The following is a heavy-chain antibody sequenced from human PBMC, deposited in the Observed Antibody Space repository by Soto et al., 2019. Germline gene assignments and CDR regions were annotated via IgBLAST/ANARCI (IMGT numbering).Heavy chain of an antibody. CDR2: ISYDGSNK. CDR3: XKNQELDIVVMANWFDP. Sequence: GGSLRLSCAASGFTFSSYGMHWVRQAPGKGLEWVAVISYDGSNKYYADSVKGRFTISRDNSKNTLYLQMNSLRAEDTAVYYCXKNQELDIVVMANWFDPWGQGTLVTVSS. J-gene: IGHJ5*02. V-gene: IGHV3-30*18. CDR1: GFTFSSYG. D-gene: IGHD2-8*01.